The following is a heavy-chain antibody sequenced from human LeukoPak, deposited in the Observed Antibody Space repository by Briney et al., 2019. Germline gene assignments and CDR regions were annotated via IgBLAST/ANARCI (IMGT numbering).Heavy chain of an antibody. Sequence: NASETLSLTCAVYGGSFSGYYWSWIRQPPGKGLEWIGEINHSGSTNYNPSLKSRVTISVDTSKNQFSLKLSSVTAADTAVYYCARPGCSGGSCSYYFDYWGQGTLVTVSS. V-gene: IGHV4-34*01. CDR2: INHSGST. CDR1: GGSFSGYY. D-gene: IGHD2-15*01. J-gene: IGHJ4*02. CDR3: ARPGCSGGSCSYYFDY.